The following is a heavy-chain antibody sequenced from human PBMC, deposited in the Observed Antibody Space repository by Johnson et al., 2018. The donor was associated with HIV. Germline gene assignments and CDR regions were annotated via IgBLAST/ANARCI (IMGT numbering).Heavy chain of an antibody. CDR2: ISYDGSNK. CDR1: GFTFSSYA. CDR3: ARWGYSSSLLDAFDI. J-gene: IGHJ3*02. Sequence: QVHLVESGGGLVQPGRSLRLSCAASGFTFSSYAMHWVRQAPGKGLEWVAVISYDGSNKYYADSVKGRFTISRDNSKNTLYLQMNSLRAEDTAVYYCARWGYSSSLLDAFDIWGQGTMVTVSS. D-gene: IGHD6-6*01. V-gene: IGHV3-30-3*01.